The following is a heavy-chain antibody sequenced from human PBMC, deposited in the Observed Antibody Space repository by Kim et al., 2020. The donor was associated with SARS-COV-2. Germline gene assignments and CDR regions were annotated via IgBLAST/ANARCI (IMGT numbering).Heavy chain of an antibody. V-gene: IGHV3-13*01. D-gene: IGHD3-10*01. CDR1: GFTFSNYD. CDR2: IGTKGDT. J-gene: IGHJ4*02. CDR3: TRGPYYGSRTYYFDY. Sequence: GGSLRLSCSASGFTFSNYDMYWVRQGTGKGLEWVSYIGTKGDTQYSDSVKGRFTISRENAKNSLYLQMNSLRAGDTAVYYCTRGPYYGSRTYYFDYWGQGTLVTVSS.